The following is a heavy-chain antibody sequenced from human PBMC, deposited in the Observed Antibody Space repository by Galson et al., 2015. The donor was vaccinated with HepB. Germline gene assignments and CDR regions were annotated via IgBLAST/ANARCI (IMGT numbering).Heavy chain of an antibody. J-gene: IGHJ5*02. D-gene: IGHD2-15*01. CDR1: GFTLSDSV. V-gene: IGHV3-64D*08. Sequence: SLRLSCAGSGFTLSDSVMHWVRQAPGKGLDYVSAISTNGHNIQYANSVKGRFSIFRDIPKNSLYLQMSSLREEDTAIYYCVKGKGWLLPHPWGQGTLVIVSS. CDR3: VKGKGWLLPHP. CDR2: ISTNGHNI.